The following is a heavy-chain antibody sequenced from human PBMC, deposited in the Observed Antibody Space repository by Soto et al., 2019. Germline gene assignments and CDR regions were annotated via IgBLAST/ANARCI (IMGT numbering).Heavy chain of an antibody. V-gene: IGHV4-34*01. Sequence: PSETLSLTCAVYGGSFSGYYWSWIRQPPGKGLEWIGEINHSGSTNYNPSLKSRVTISVDTSKSQFSLKLSSVTAADTAVYYCARAIRTGGRGPNWFDPWGQGTLVTVSS. J-gene: IGHJ5*02. CDR3: ARAIRTGGRGPNWFDP. D-gene: IGHD3-16*01. CDR1: GGSFSGYY. CDR2: INHSGST.